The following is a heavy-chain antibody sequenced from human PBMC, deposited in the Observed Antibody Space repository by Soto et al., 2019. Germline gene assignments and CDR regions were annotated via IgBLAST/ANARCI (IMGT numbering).Heavy chain of an antibody. CDR1: GGSFSDYA. CDR2: IIPMYGIA. CDR3: ARGYMHGYFYALDV. Sequence: QVQLVQSGAEVKKPGSSVKVSCTTYGGSFSDYAINWVRQAPGQGLEWMGGIIPMYGIANYAPKFQGRVTITADESTRTAYMEVSSLRSEDTALFYCARGYMHGYFYALDVWGQGTTVTVSS. J-gene: IGHJ6*02. D-gene: IGHD5-18*01. V-gene: IGHV1-69*01.